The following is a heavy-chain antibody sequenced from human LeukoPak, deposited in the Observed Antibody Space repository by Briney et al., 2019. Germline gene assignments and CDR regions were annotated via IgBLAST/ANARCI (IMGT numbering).Heavy chain of an antibody. V-gene: IGHV3-23*01. Sequence: GGSLRLSCAASGFTFSSYAMSWVRQAPGKGLEWGSAISGSGGSTYYADSVKGRFTISRDNSKNTLYLQMNSLRAEGTAVYYCAKDGVLRFLEWLLPDFNYWGQGTLVTVSS. CDR1: GFTFSSYA. J-gene: IGHJ4*02. CDR2: ISGSGGST. D-gene: IGHD3-3*01. CDR3: AKDGVLRFLEWLLPDFNY.